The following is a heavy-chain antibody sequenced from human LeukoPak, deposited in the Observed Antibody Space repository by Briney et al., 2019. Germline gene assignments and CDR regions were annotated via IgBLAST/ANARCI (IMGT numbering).Heavy chain of an antibody. J-gene: IGHJ6*03. D-gene: IGHD6-19*01. V-gene: IGHV1-18*01. CDR3: AGDLRDSSGCSASGMDV. Sequence: ASVRVSCKACVYTFASYGINWMRQDPGPGLEWTGWISVYNGNTNYAQKPQRRVSMTTDTSTSTAYMDLRSLRCDGTAPYYCAGDLRDSSGCSASGMDVWGKGTTVTTSS. CDR1: VYTFASYG. CDR2: ISVYNGNT.